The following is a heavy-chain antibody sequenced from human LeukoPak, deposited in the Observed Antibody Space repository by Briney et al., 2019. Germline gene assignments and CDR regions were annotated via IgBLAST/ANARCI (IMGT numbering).Heavy chain of an antibody. V-gene: IGHV4-59*08. CDR2: INYSGTT. Sequence: PSETLSLTCTVSGGYISSYYWSWIRLPPGKRLECVGNINYSGTTNYNPSLKSRVTISVDTSKNQFSLKLSSVTAADTAVYYCARTMLSGSYRNGMDVWGQGTTVTVSS. CDR1: GGYISSYY. D-gene: IGHD1-26*01. CDR3: ARTMLSGSYRNGMDV. J-gene: IGHJ6*02.